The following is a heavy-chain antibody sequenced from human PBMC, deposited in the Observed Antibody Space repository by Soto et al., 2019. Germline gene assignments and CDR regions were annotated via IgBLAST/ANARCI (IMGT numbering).Heavy chain of an antibody. CDR2: INPSGGST. CDR3: ASTFGVDYWFDP. J-gene: IGHJ5*02. V-gene: IGHV1-46*01. D-gene: IGHD3-3*01. Sequence: GASVKVSCKASGYTFTSYYMHWVRQAPGQGLEWMGIINPSGGSTSYAQKFQGRVTMTRDTSTSTVYMELSSLRSEDTAVYYCASTFGVDYWFDPWGQGTLVTVSS. CDR1: GYTFTSYY.